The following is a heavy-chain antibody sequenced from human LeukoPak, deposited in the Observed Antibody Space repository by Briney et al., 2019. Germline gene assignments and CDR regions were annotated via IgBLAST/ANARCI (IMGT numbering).Heavy chain of an antibody. V-gene: IGHV1-46*01. CDR3: AREEYSSSSSYYYYYYGMDV. CDR1: GYTFTSYY. CDR2: INPSGGST. Sequence: ASVKVSCKASGYTFTSYYMHWVRQAPGQGLEWMGIINPSGGSTSYAQKFQGRVTMTRGTSTSTVYMELSSLRSEDTAVYYCAREEYSSSSSYYYYYYGMDVWGQGTTVTVSS. J-gene: IGHJ6*02. D-gene: IGHD6-6*01.